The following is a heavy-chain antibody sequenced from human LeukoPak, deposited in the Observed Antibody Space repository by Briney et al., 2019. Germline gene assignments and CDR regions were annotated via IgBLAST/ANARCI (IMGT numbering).Heavy chain of an antibody. CDR2: LYNSGST. CDR1: GGSISSSRHY. V-gene: IGHV4-61*02. D-gene: IGHD6-25*01. Sequence: SETLSLTCTVSGGSISSSRHYWSWIRQPAGKGLEWIGRLYNSGSTNYNPSLKSRVTISVDTSKNQFSLKLISVTAADTAVYYCAREENSATRDAFDIWGQGTMVTVSS. J-gene: IGHJ3*02. CDR3: AREENSATRDAFDI.